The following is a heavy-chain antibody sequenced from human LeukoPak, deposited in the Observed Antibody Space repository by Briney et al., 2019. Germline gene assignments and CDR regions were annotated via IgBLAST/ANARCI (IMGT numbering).Heavy chain of an antibody. J-gene: IGHJ4*02. CDR1: GYTFTSYG. D-gene: IGHD3-3*01. Sequence: ASVKVSCKASGYTFTSYGISWVRQAPGQGLEWMGWISAYNGNTNYAQKLQGRVTMTTDTSTSTAYMELRSLRSDDTAVYYRARGAQDFWSGYYTFFDYWGQGTLVTVSS. V-gene: IGHV1-18*01. CDR3: ARGAQDFWSGYYTFFDY. CDR2: ISAYNGNT.